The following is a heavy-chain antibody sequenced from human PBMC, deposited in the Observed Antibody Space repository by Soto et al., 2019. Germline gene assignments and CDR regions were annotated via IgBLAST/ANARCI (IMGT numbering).Heavy chain of an antibody. V-gene: IGHV4-31*03. J-gene: IGHJ6*02. Sequence: SETLSLTCTVSGGSISSGDYDWSWIRQHPGKGLEWIGYIYYSGSTYYNPSLKSRVTISVDTSKNQFSLKLTSVTAADTAVYYCASRRRGGMDVWGQGXTVTVYS. D-gene: IGHD3-16*01. CDR1: GGSISSGDYD. CDR3: ASRRRGGMDV. CDR2: IYYSGST.